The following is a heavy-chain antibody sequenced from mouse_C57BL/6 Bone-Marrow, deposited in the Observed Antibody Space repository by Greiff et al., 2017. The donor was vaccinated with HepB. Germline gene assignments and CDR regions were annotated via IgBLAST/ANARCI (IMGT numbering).Heavy chain of an antibody. CDR3: AREDDLPLYYYAMDY. CDR2: IDPSDSYT. J-gene: IGHJ4*01. CDR1: GYTFTSYW. V-gene: IGHV1-69*01. D-gene: IGHD2-4*01. Sequence: QVQLQQPGAELVMPGASVKLSCKASGYTFTSYWMHWVKQRPGQGLEWIGEIDPSDSYTNYNQKFKGKSTLTVDKSSSTAYMQLSSLTSEDSAVYYCAREDDLPLYYYAMDYWGQGTSVTVSS.